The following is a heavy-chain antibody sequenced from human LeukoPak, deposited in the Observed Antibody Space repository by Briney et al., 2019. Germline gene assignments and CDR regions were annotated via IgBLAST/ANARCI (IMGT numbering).Heavy chain of an antibody. V-gene: IGHV3-48*04. J-gene: IGHJ4*02. D-gene: IGHD3-22*01. CDR1: RFTFSSYS. CDR2: ISSSSGTI. CDR3: ASFSYYDSSGYFPFDY. Sequence: AGGSLRLSCAASRFTFSSYSMNWVRQAPGKGLEWVSYISSSSGTIYYADSVKGRFTISRDNAKNSLYLQMNSLRAEDTAVYYCASFSYYDSSGYFPFDYWGQGTLVTVSS.